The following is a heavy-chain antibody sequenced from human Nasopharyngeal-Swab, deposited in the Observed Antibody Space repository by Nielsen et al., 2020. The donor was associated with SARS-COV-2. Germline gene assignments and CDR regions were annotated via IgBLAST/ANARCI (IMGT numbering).Heavy chain of an antibody. J-gene: IGHJ4*02. Sequence: GESLKISCAASGFTFSSCAMHWVRQAPGKGLEWVAVISYDGSNKYYADSVKGRFTISRDNSKNTLYLQMNSLRAEDTAVYYCAREGTSSGFDYWGQGTLVTVSS. CDR1: GFTFSSCA. CDR2: ISYDGSNK. D-gene: IGHD6-19*01. CDR3: AREGTSSGFDY. V-gene: IGHV3-30-3*01.